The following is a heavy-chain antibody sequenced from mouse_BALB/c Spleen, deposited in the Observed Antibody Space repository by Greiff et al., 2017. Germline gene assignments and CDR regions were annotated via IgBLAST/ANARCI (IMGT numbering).Heavy chain of an antibody. CDR1: GFSLTSYG. V-gene: IGHV2-9*02. CDR3: ARDRGNYFDY. CDR2: IWAGGST. Sequence: QVHVQQSGPGLVAPSQCLSITCTVSGFSLTSYGVHWVRQPPGKGLEWLGVIWAGGSTNYNSALMSRLSISKDNSKSQVFLKMNSLQTDDTAMYYCARDRGNYFDYWGQGTTLTVAA. D-gene: IGHD3-1*01. J-gene: IGHJ2*01.